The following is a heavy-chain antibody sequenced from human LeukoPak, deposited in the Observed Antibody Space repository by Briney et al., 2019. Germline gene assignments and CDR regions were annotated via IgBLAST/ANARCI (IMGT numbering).Heavy chain of an antibody. V-gene: IGHV1-2*02. Sequence: ASVKVSCKASGYTFTGYYMHWVRQAPGQGLEWMGWINPNSGGTNYAQKFQGRVTMTRDTSISTAYMELSRLRSDDTAVYSCARTGDPTDYFDYWGQGTLVTVSS. D-gene: IGHD7-27*01. CDR1: GYTFTGYY. CDR2: INPNSGGT. J-gene: IGHJ4*02. CDR3: ARTGDPTDYFDY.